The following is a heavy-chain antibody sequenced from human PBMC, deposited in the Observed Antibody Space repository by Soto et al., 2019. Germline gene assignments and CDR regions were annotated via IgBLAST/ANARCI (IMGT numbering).Heavy chain of an antibody. Sequence: SVKVSCKASGGTFSSYAISWVRQAPGQGLEWMGGIIPIFGTTNYAQKFQGWVTMTRDTSISTAYMELSRLRSDDTAVYYCARRNYHFYYGMDVWGQGTTVTVSS. CDR3: ARRNYHFYYGMDV. V-gene: IGHV1-69*05. J-gene: IGHJ6*02. CDR1: GGTFSSYA. CDR2: IIPIFGTT. D-gene: IGHD1-1*01.